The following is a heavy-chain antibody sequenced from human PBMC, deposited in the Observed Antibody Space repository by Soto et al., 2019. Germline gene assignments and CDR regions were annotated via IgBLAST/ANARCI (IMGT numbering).Heavy chain of an antibody. CDR1: GGSISSGDYY. D-gene: IGHD1-1*01. CDR3: DRENDDAFDI. V-gene: IGHV4-30-4*01. J-gene: IGHJ3*02. Sequence: SETLSLPCTVSGGSISSGDYYWSWVRQPPGKGLEWIGYIYYSGSTYYNPSLKSRVTISVDTSKNQFSLKLSSVTAADTAVYYCDRENDDAFDIWGQGTMCSVSS. CDR2: IYYSGST.